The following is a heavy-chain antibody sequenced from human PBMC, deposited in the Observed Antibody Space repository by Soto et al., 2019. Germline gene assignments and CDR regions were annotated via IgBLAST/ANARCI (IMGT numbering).Heavy chain of an antibody. CDR1: GGSFYAYH. V-gene: IGHV4-34*01. D-gene: IGHD3-10*01. CDR2: INHTGDV. J-gene: IGHJ5*02. Sequence: QVQLQQKGAGLLRPSETLTLTCVVHGGSFYAYHCTWFRQFPGEGLQWIGDINHTGDVKYNTTLGSRVSMSIDTSKEQFSLELTSVTAADSAIYFCARGPLPLVRRHFWFDPWGQGTLVTVSS. CDR3: ARGPLPLVRRHFWFDP.